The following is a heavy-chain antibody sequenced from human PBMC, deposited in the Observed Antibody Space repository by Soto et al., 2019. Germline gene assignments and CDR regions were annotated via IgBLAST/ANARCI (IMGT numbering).Heavy chain of an antibody. CDR2: ISAYNGNT. V-gene: IGHV1-18*01. CDR3: ARIINMMVDDYGMDV. D-gene: IGHD3-22*01. CDR1: GYTFTSYG. J-gene: IGHJ6*02. Sequence: ASVKVSCKASGYTFTSYGISWVRQAPGQGLEWMGWISAYNGNTNYAQKLQGRVTMTTDTSTSTAYMELRSLRSDDTAVYYCARIINMMVDDYGMDVWGQGTTVTVSS.